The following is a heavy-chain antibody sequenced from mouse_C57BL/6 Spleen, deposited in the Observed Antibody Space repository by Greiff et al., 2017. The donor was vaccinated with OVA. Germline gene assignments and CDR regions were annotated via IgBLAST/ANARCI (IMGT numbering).Heavy chain of an antibody. CDR3: ARNGNYVYYAMDY. J-gene: IGHJ4*01. CDR1: GFSLTSYG. V-gene: IGHV2-2*01. D-gene: IGHD2-1*01. Sequence: VQVVESGPGLVQPSQSLSITCTVSGFSLTSYGVHWVRQSPGKGLEWLGVLWSGGSTDYNAAFISRLSISKDNSKSQVFFKMNSLQADDTAIYYCARNGNYVYYAMDYWGQGTSVTVSS. CDR2: LWSGGST.